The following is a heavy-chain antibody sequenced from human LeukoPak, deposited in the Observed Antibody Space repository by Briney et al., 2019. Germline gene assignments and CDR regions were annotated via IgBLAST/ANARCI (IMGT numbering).Heavy chain of an antibody. J-gene: IGHJ4*02. Sequence: GGSLRLSCAASGFTFSSYAMNWVRQAPGKGLEWVSIISGSGTNTYYADSVKGRFTISRDNSKNSLYLQMNSLRAEDTAVYYCARKGYSYGTFDYWGQGTLVTVSS. CDR3: ARKGYSYGTFDY. CDR1: GFTFSSYA. V-gene: IGHV3-23*01. D-gene: IGHD5-18*01. CDR2: ISGSGTNT.